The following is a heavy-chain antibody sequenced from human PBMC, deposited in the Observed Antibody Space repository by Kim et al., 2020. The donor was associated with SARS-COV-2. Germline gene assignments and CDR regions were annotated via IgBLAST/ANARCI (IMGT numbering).Heavy chain of an antibody. V-gene: IGHV3-23*05. Sequence: GGSLRLSCAASGFTFRDYAMNWVRQAPGKGLEWVSTTDSPGTITYYADSVKGRFTIARDNSKNTLYLQMNSLRAEDTAIYYCAKGMAHSSGWIFWFEPWGQGTLVTVSS. CDR3: AKGMAHSSGWIFWFEP. J-gene: IGHJ5*02. D-gene: IGHD6-19*01. CDR2: TDSPGTIT. CDR1: GFTFRDYA.